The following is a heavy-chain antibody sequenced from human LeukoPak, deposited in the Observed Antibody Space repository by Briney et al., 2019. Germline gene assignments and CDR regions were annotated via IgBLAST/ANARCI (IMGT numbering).Heavy chain of an antibody. D-gene: IGHD2-2*02. Sequence: GSLRLSCTASGFTFGDYAMSWFRQAPGKGLEWVSSINNYGGSRNYADSVKGRFTISRDNSKNTLYLQMNSLRAEDTAIYYCAKGGRECTSTTCYTLYNWFDPWGQGTLVTVSS. J-gene: IGHJ5*02. CDR1: GFTFGDYA. CDR2: INNYGGSR. V-gene: IGHV3-23*01. CDR3: AKGGRECTSTTCYTLYNWFDP.